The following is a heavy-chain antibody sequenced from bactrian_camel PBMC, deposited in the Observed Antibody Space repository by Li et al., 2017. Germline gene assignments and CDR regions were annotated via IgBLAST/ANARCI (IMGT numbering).Heavy chain of an antibody. J-gene: IGHJ4*01. CDR1: ELAVSTNY. Sequence: VQLVESGGRSVQAGGSLRLSCTASELAVSTNYMGWFRQAPGKEREGVAAIYALGAYGTTLNYADSVKGRFTISRDDAKNTMYLRMNNLQPEDTAMYYRAADVGSMSGNCQPNYWGQGTQVTVS. D-gene: IGHD6*01. CDR3: AADVGSMSGNCQPNY. V-gene: IGHV3S40*01. CDR2: IYALGAYGTTL.